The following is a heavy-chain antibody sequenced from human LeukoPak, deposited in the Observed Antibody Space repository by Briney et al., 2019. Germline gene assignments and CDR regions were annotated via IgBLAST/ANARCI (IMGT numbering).Heavy chain of an antibody. Sequence: ASVKVSCKASGYTFTTYYMRWVRQATGQGLEWIGIIKPGDSVTSYSQNFKGGVTMTRDMSTTTVYMEMTSLRSDDTAVYYCARDRKSEIGGAIAGHYMDVWGKGTTVTVSS. CDR1: GYTFTTYY. D-gene: IGHD3-16*02. CDR2: IKPGDSVT. CDR3: ARDRKSEIGGAIAGHYMDV. J-gene: IGHJ6*03. V-gene: IGHV1-46*01.